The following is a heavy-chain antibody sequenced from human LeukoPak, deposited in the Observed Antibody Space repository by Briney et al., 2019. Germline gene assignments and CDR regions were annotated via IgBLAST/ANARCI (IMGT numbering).Heavy chain of an antibody. D-gene: IGHD6-13*01. CDR3: ARRSSYSILNPDAFDI. J-gene: IGHJ3*02. CDR2: IYYSGST. Sequence: SETLSLTCTVSGGSISSYYWSWIRQPPGKGLEWIGYIYYSGSTNYNPSLKRRVTISVDTSKNQFSLKLSSVTAADTAVYYCARRSSYSILNPDAFDIWGQGTMVTVSS. V-gene: IGHV4-59*08. CDR1: GGSISSYY.